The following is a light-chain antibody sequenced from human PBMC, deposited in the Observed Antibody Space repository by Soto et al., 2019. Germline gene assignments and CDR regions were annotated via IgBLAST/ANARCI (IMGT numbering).Light chain of an antibody. J-gene: IGKJ5*01. CDR3: QQRSNWPSIT. CDR1: QSVSTY. Sequence: ENVLTQSPATLSLSPGERATLSCGASQSVSTYLAWSQQKPGQAPRLLIYDASTRATGIPARFSGSGSGTDFTLTINSLEPEDSAVYYCQQRSNWPSITFGQGTRLEI. CDR2: DAS. V-gene: IGKV3-11*01.